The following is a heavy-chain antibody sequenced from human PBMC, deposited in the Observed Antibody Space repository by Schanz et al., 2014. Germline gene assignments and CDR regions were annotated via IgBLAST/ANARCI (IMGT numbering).Heavy chain of an antibody. J-gene: IGHJ4*02. CDR1: GYTFSSYV. CDR2: ITPTLGKV. D-gene: IGHD3-10*01. Sequence: QVQLVQSGAEVKKPGASVKVSCKASGYTFSSYVISWVRQAPGQGLEWMGRITPTLGKVDYAQKFQGRVTITADISTSTAYMELISLTSEDTAVYYCARDPQYYYGSGRGYWGQGTLVTVST. V-gene: IGHV1-69*04. CDR3: ARDPQYYYGSGRGY.